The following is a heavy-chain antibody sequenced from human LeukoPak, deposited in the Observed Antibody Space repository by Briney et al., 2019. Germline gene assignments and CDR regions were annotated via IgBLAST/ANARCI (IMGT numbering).Heavy chain of an antibody. Sequence: PSETLSLTCAVYGGSFSGYYWSWIRQPPGKGLEWIGEINHSGSTNYNPSLKSRVTKSVDTSKNQFSLKLSSVTAADTAVYYCARGQNYSNYFDYWGQGTLVTVSS. CDR3: ARGQNYSNYFDY. CDR1: GGSFSGYY. V-gene: IGHV4-34*01. J-gene: IGHJ4*02. CDR2: INHSGST. D-gene: IGHD4-11*01.